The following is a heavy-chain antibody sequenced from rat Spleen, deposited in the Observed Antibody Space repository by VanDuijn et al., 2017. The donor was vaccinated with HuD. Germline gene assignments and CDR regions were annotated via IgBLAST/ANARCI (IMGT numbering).Heavy chain of an antibody. J-gene: IGHJ2*01. D-gene: IGHD1-1*01. CDR1: GFSLISYA. CDR3: TRHDYSGDVDFEY. Sequence: QVRLKESGPGLVQPSQTLSLTCTVSGFSLISYAVNWVRQPPGKGLEWMGGIWGDGSTNYNSALKSRLSISRDTSKSQVFLKMNSLQTEDTAIYFCTRHDYSGDVDFEYWGQGVMVTVSS. CDR2: IWGDGST. V-gene: IGHV2-13*01.